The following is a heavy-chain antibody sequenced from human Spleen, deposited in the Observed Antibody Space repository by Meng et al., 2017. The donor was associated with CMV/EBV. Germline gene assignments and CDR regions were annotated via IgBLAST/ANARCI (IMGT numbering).Heavy chain of an antibody. Sequence: LSFAASGFTFISYSMNWVRQAPGKGLEWVSSITSGGHYIYYADSVKGRFTISRDNAKNSLYLQMNSLRAEDTAVYYCARDWRYYFDYWGQGTLVTVSS. CDR2: ITSGGHYI. D-gene: IGHD3-3*01. V-gene: IGHV3-21*01. CDR1: GFTFISYS. J-gene: IGHJ4*02. CDR3: ARDWRYYFDY.